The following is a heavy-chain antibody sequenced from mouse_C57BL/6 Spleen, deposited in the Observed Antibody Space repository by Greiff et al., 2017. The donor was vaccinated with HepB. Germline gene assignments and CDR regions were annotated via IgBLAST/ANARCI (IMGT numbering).Heavy chain of an antibody. D-gene: IGHD2-4*01. CDR3: ARRGYDLFAY. CDR1: GYTFTSYW. V-gene: IGHV1-50*01. Sequence: QVQLQQPGAELVKPGASVKLSCKASGYTFTSYWMQWVKQSPGQGLEWIGEIDPSDSYTNYNQKFKGKATLTVDTSSSTAYMQLSSLTSEDSAVYYCARRGYDLFAYWGQGTLVTVSA. CDR2: IDPSDSYT. J-gene: IGHJ3*01.